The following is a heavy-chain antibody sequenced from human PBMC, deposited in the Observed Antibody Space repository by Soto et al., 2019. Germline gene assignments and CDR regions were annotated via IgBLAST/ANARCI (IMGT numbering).Heavy chain of an antibody. D-gene: IGHD3-3*01. CDR3: ARASTGYDFWSGYPFDP. J-gene: IGHJ5*02. CDR1: GGTFSSYA. Sequence: ASVKVSCKASGGTFSSYAISWVRQAPGQGLEWMGGIIPIFGTANYAQKFQGRVTITADESTSTAYMELSSLRSEDTAVYYCARASTGYDFWSGYPFDPWGQGTLVTVSS. CDR2: IIPIFGTA. V-gene: IGHV1-69*13.